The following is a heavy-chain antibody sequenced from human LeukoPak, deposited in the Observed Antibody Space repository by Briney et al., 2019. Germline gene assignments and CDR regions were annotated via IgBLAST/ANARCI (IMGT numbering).Heavy chain of an antibody. CDR3: ARGTTAVDY. J-gene: IGHJ4*02. CDR2: ISSSSNYI. Sequence: PGGSLRLSCAASGFTFSSYSLNWVRQAPGKGLEWVSSISSSSNYIYYGDSVKGRFTISRDDAKNSLYLQMNSLRAEDTAVYYCARGTTAVDYWGLGTLVTVSS. CDR1: GFTFSSYS. V-gene: IGHV3-21*01. D-gene: IGHD4-23*01.